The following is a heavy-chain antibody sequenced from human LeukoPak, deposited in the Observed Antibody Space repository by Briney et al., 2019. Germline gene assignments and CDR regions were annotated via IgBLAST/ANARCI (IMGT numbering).Heavy chain of an antibody. CDR3: ARSVVAGSGNFDY. CDR2: INPNSGGT. D-gene: IGHD6-19*01. V-gene: IGHV1-2*02. J-gene: IGHJ4*02. CDR1: GYTFTGYY. Sequence: ASVKVSCKASGYTFTGYYMHWVRQAPGQGLEWMGWINPNSGGTKTAQTFQGRVTMTRDTSISTAYMELSRLRSDDTAVYFCARSVVAGSGNFDYWGQGTLVTVS.